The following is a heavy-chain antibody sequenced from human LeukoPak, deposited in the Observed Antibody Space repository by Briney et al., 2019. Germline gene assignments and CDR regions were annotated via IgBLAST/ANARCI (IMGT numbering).Heavy chain of an antibody. D-gene: IGHD2-2*01. CDR2: INPNSGVT. CDR1: GYTFTGYY. J-gene: IGHJ6*02. V-gene: IGHV1-2*02. Sequence: ASVKVSCKASGYTFTGYYMHWVRQAPGQGLEWMGWINPNSGVTNYAQKFQGRVTMTRDTSISTAYMELSRLRSDDTAVYYCARDQGGRLGYCSSTSCRTGENSYYYYGMDVWGQGTTVTVSS. CDR3: ARDQGGRLGYCSSTSCRTGENSYYYYGMDV.